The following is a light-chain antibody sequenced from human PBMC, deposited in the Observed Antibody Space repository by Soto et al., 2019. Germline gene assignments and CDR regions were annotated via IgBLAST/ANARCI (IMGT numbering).Light chain of an antibody. V-gene: IGLV2-11*01. CDR3: CSYAGSYSHMV. J-gene: IGLJ2*01. CDR2: DVS. Sequence: QSALTQPRSVSGSPGQSVTISCTGTSSDIGYYNYVSWYQQHPGKAPKLMIYDVSKWPSGVPDRFSGYKSGNTASLTISGRQAEDESDYYCCSYAGSYSHMVCGGGTKLNVL. CDR1: SSDIGYYNY.